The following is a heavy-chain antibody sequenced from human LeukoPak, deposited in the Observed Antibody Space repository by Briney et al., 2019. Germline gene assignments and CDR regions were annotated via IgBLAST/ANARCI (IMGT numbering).Heavy chain of an antibody. J-gene: IGHJ3*01. V-gene: IGHV4-39*07. CDR3: AVDIVEVSAATWDGAFDF. CDR2: VFYSGST. CDR1: GGSISSGGYY. Sequence: SQTLSLTCTVSGGSISSGGYYWGWVRQPPGKGLEWIGSVFYSGSTYYNPSLKSRVTVSIDPSKGQFSLNLTSVTAADTAVYYCAVDIVEVSAATWDGAFDFWGQGTMVTVSS. D-gene: IGHD2-21*01.